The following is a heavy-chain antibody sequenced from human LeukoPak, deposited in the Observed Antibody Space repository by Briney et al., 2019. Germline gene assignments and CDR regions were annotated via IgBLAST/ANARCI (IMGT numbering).Heavy chain of an antibody. Sequence: PGGSLRLSCAASGFTFSSYAMSWVRQAPGKGLEWVSAISGSGGSTYYADSVKGRFTISRDNSKNTLYLQMNSLRAEDTALYHCARDRGGYYDSSLASDYWGQGTLVTVSS. CDR2: ISGSGGST. D-gene: IGHD3-22*01. J-gene: IGHJ4*02. V-gene: IGHV3-23*01. CDR1: GFTFSSYA. CDR3: ARDRGGYYDSSLASDY.